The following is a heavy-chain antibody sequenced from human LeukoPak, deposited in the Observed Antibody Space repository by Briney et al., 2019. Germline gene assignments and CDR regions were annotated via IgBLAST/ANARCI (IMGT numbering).Heavy chain of an antibody. CDR2: ISYDGSNK. V-gene: IGHV3-30*04. CDR3: ARVVSGSYYYHGMDV. Sequence: GGSLRLSCAASGFTFSRYAMHWVRQAPGKGLEWVAVISYDGSNKYYADSVKGRFTISRDNSKNTLYLQMNSLRAEDTAVYYCARVVSGSYYYHGMDVWGQGTTVTVSS. CDR1: GFTFSRYA. D-gene: IGHD3-10*01. J-gene: IGHJ6*02.